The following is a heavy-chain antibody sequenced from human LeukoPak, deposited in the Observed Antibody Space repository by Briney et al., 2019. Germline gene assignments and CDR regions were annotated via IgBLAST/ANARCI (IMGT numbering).Heavy chain of an antibody. D-gene: IGHD4-17*01. Sequence: ASVKVSCKASGYTFTSYGISWVRQAPGQGLEWMGWISAYNGNTNYVQKLQGRVTMTTDTSTSTAYMELRSLRSDDTAVYYCARELVTTVTTVDAFDIWGQGTMVTVSS. CDR1: GYTFTSYG. CDR2: ISAYNGNT. V-gene: IGHV1-18*01. CDR3: ARELVTTVTTVDAFDI. J-gene: IGHJ3*02.